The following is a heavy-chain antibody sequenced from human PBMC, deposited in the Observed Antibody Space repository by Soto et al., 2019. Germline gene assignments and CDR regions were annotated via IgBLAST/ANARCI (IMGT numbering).Heavy chain of an antibody. CDR2: IYQSGST. CDR1: GLSLGSSSYS. D-gene: IGHD3-22*01. Sequence: SEPMSLSCAVSGLSLGSSSYSLSWIRQPPGKGLEWIGFIYQSGSTYYNPSLKSRVTMSLDRPKNQFSLKLSSVTAADTAVYYCARELLFYDSDGFSWDDAFDIWGQGKMVTVSS. V-gene: IGHV4-30-2*01. J-gene: IGHJ3*02. CDR3: ARELLFYDSDGFSWDDAFDI.